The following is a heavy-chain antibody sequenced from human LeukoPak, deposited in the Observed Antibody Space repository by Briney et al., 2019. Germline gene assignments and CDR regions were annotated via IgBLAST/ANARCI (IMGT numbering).Heavy chain of an antibody. V-gene: IGHV4-4*02. Sequence: PSGTLSLTCAVSGGSISSSNWWSWVRQPPGKGLEWIGEIYHSGSTNYNPSLKSRVTISVDKSKNQFSLKLSSVTAADTAVYYCARGGYSYGYPFAYYYGMDVWGQGTTVTVSS. D-gene: IGHD5-18*01. CDR1: GGSISSSNW. CDR3: ARGGYSYGYPFAYYYGMDV. J-gene: IGHJ6*02. CDR2: IYHSGST.